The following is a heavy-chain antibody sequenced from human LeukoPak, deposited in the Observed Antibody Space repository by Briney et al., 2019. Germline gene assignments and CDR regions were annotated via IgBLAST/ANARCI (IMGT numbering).Heavy chain of an antibody. J-gene: IGHJ4*02. D-gene: IGHD3-10*01. CDR1: GFTFSSYG. CDR2: ISYDGSNK. Sequence: GGSLRLSCAASGFTFSSYGMHWVRQAPGKGLGWVAVISYDGSNKYYADSVKGRFTISRDNSKNTLYLQMNSLRAEHTAVYYCAKDVWFGELFLNYFDYWGQGTLVTVSS. CDR3: AKDVWFGELFLNYFDY. V-gene: IGHV3-30*18.